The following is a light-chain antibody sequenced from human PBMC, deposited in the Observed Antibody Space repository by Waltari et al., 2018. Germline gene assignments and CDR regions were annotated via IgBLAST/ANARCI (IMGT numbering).Light chain of an antibody. CDR1: TAAVGTYQS. Sequence: QSALTPPPSASGSPGQSVTIPCAGTTAAVGTYQSVSWYQQHPGRPPKLIIYEVTKRHSGVAARFSGSKSGNTASLTVSGLQAEDEADYYCTSYAGAHNLLFGGGTKLTVL. CDR2: EVT. CDR3: TSYAGAHNLL. J-gene: IGLJ2*01. V-gene: IGLV2-8*01.